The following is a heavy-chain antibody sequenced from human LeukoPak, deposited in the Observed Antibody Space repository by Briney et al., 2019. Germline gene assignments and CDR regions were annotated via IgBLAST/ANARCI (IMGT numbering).Heavy chain of an antibody. CDR2: IYYSGST. CDR3: ASTPYYDFWGGYCPFDF. D-gene: IGHD3-3*01. CDR1: GGSISNYY. V-gene: IGHV4-59*01. Sequence: SETLSLTCTVSGGSISNYYWSWIRQSPGKGPEWIGYIYYSGSTNYNPSLKSRVTISLDTSKNQFSLKLSSVTAADTAIYYCASTPYYDFWGGYCPFDFWGQGTLVTVSS. J-gene: IGHJ4*02.